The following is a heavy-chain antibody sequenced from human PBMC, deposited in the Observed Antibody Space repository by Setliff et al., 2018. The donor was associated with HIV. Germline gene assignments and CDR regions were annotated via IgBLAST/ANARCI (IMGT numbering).Heavy chain of an antibody. CDR1: DYSISSGYY. Sequence: SETLSLTCAVSDYSISSGYYWGWIRQPPGKGLEWIGSIYHSGSTYYNPSLKSRVTISVDTSNNQLFLKVSSVTAADTAVYYCARFRGVHSSSLLDSWGQGTLVTVSS. CDR2: IYHSGST. D-gene: IGHD6-6*01. J-gene: IGHJ4*02. V-gene: IGHV4-38-2*01. CDR3: ARFRGVHSSSLLDS.